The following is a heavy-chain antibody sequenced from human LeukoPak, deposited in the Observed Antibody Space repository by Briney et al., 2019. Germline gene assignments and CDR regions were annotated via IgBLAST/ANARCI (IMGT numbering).Heavy chain of an antibody. CDR2: IYYSGST. J-gene: IGHJ4*02. CDR1: GGSISSHY. Sequence: PSETLSLTCTVSGGSISSHYWSWIRQPPGKGLEWIGYIYYSGSTNYNPSLKSRVSISVDTSRNQFSLKLSSVTAADTAVYYWARRRVYSYGYVSYFDYWGQGTLVNVSS. D-gene: IGHD5-18*01. CDR3: ARRRVYSYGYVSYFDY. V-gene: IGHV4-59*11.